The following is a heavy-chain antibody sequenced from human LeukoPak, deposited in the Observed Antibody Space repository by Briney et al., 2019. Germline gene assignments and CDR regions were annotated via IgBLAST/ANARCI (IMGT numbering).Heavy chain of an antibody. D-gene: IGHD4-23*01. CDR3: ARHPGKVTNDWYFDL. CDR2: INPNSGGT. Sequence: GASVKVSCKASGYTFTVYYMHWVRQAPGQGLEWMGWINPNSGGTNYAQKFQGRVTMTRDTSISTAYMELSRLRSDDTAVYYCARHPGKVTNDWYFDLWGRGTLVTVSS. J-gene: IGHJ2*01. CDR1: GYTFTVYY. V-gene: IGHV1-2*02.